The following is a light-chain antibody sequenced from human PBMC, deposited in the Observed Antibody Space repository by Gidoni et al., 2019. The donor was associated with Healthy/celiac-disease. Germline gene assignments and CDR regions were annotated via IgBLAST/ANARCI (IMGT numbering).Light chain of an antibody. CDR3: QQRSNWPPAVT. J-gene: IGKJ5*01. V-gene: IGKV3-11*01. CDR1: QSVSSY. Sequence: EIVLTLSPATLSLSPGERATLSCRASQSVSSYLAWYQQKPGQAPRLRIYDASNRATGIPARFSGSGSGTDFTLTISSLEPEDFAVYYCQQRSNWPPAVTYGQGTRLEIK. CDR2: DAS.